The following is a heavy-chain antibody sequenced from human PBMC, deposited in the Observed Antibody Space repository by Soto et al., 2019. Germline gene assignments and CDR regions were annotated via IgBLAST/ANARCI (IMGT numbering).Heavy chain of an antibody. D-gene: IGHD3-10*01. J-gene: IGHJ6*02. Sequence: QVQLQESGPGLVKPSETLSLTCTVSDDSSSNYKWSWIRQPPGRRLEWIGYIDSNGGTSYNPSLQSRVTISIDTSTKQFCLTLSSVTAADTAVYYCVRQGFGRLHGLVDVWGQGTTVTVSS. V-gene: IGHV4-59*08. CDR3: VRQGFGRLHGLVDV. CDR2: IDSNGGT. CDR1: DDSSSNYK.